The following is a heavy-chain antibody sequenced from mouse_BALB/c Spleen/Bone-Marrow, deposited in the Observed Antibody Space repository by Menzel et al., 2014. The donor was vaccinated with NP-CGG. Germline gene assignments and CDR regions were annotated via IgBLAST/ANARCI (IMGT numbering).Heavy chain of an antibody. J-gene: IGHJ2*01. CDR2: INTNGGNT. V-gene: IGHV5-6-3*01. CDR1: GFTFSSYG. Sequence: EVKVVESGGGLVQPGGSLKLSCAASGFTFSSYGTSWVRRTPDKRLELVATINTNGGNTYYPDSVKGRFTISRDNAKNTLYLQMSSLKSEDTAMYYCARGLDYWGQGTTLTVSS. CDR3: ARGLDY.